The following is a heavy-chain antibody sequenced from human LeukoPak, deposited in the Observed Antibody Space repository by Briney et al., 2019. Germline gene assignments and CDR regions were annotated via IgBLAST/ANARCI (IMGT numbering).Heavy chain of an antibody. CDR2: INPNSGGT. V-gene: IGHV1-2*02. D-gene: IGHD3-3*01. CDR1: GYTFTGYY. Sequence: RASVKVSCKASGYTFTGYYMHLVRQAPGQGLGWMGWINPNSGGTNYAQKFQGRVTMTRDTSISTAYMELSRLRSDDTAVYYCASEINYDFWSGYPKRALSYWGQGTLVTVSS. J-gene: IGHJ4*02. CDR3: ASEINYDFWSGYPKRALSY.